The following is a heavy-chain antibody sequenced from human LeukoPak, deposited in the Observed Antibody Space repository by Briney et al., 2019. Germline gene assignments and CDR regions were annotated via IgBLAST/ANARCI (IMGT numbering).Heavy chain of an antibody. CDR2: INHSGST. V-gene: IGHV4-34*01. J-gene: IGHJ5*02. D-gene: IGHD6-19*01. Sequence: SETLSLTCAGYAGSFSGYYWSWIRQPPGKGLEWIGEINHSGSTNYNPSLKSRVTISVDTSKNQFSLKLSSVTAADTAVYYCARGLGKVAVAGTLRWFDPWGQGTLVTVSS. CDR1: AGSFSGYY. CDR3: ARGLGKVAVAGTLRWFDP.